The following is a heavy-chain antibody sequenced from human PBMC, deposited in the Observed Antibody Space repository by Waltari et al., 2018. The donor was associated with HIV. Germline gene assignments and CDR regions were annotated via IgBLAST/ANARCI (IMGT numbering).Heavy chain of an antibody. CDR1: GFRFNNYG. D-gene: IGHD3-22*01. Sequence: EVQLVEFGGGLVQPGRSLRLSCAASGFRFNNYGMHWVRQAPGKGLEWVSGIIWRGSGIEYAASVKGRFSVARDNAKNSLFLQMNSLRPEDTAVYYCVKDAYYFDDTTRRYGLDVWGQGTTVTVSS. J-gene: IGHJ6*02. CDR2: IIWRGSGI. CDR3: VKDAYYFDDTTRRYGLDV. V-gene: IGHV3-9*01.